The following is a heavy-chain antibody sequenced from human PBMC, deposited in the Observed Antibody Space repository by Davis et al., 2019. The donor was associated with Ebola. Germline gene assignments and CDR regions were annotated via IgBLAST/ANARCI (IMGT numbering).Heavy chain of an antibody. CDR2: INPNSGGT. V-gene: IGHV1-2*04. CDR1: GYTFTSYA. CDR3: ARENIAAAGTWYYYYGMDV. D-gene: IGHD6-13*01. Sequence: ASVKVSCKASGYTFTSYAMHWVRQAPGQGLEWMGWINPNSGGTNYAQKFQGWVTMTRDTSISTAYMELSRLRSDDTAVYYCARENIAAAGTWYYYYGMDVWGQGTTVTVSS. J-gene: IGHJ6*02.